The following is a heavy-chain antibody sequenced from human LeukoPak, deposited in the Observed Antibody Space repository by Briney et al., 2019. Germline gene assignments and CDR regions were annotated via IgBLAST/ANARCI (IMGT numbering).Heavy chain of an antibody. CDR3: AREKFVYGSGSYFDY. V-gene: IGHV4-39*07. J-gene: IGHJ4*02. CDR1: GGSISSSSYY. D-gene: IGHD3-10*01. CDR2: IYYSGST. Sequence: SETLSLTCTVSGGSISSSSYYWGWIRQPPGKGLEWIGSIYYSGSTYYNPSLKSRVTISVDTSKNQFSLKLSSVTAADTAVYYCAREKFVYGSGSYFDYWGQGTLVTVSS.